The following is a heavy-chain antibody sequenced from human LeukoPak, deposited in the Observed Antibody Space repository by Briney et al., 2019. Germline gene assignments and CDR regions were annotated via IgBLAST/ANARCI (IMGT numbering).Heavy chain of an antibody. Sequence: GESLKISCKGSGYSFTSYWIGWVRQMPGKGLEWMGIIYPGDSDTRYSPSFQGQVTISADKSISTAYLQWSSLKASDTAMYYCASSSSSWYGTRVYAFDIWGQGTMVTVSS. CDR2: IYPGDSDT. CDR1: GYSFTSYW. J-gene: IGHJ3*02. V-gene: IGHV5-51*01. D-gene: IGHD6-13*01. CDR3: ASSSSSWYGTRVYAFDI.